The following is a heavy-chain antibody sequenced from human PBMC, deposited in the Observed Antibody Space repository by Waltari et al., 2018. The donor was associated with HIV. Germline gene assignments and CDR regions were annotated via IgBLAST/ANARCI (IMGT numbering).Heavy chain of an antibody. CDR2: ISASGTRT. D-gene: IGHD3-9*01. Sequence: EVQLVESGGGLVQPGGSLRVPCAGSRFHFSDLAMRWVSQSPGKGLEWVSAISASGTRTYYADSVKGRFTVSRDNSKNTLNLQMSSLRAEDTAVYYCARVPLDILTGFDPYYFESWGQGTLVTVSS. V-gene: IGHV3-23*04. J-gene: IGHJ4*02. CDR1: RFHFSDLA. CDR3: ARVPLDILTGFDPYYFES.